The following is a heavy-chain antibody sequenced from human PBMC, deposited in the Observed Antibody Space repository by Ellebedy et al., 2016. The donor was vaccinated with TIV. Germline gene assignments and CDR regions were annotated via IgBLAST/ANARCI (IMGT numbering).Heavy chain of an antibody. CDR2: INPSDGSP. V-gene: IGHV1-46*01. D-gene: IGHD2-21*02. CDR1: GYMFTTYY. CDR3: AIGPCDGDCYSIDY. J-gene: IGHJ4*02. Sequence: AASVKVSCKTSGYMFTTYYVHWVRQAPGQGLEWMGIINPSDGSPRYAQKFQGRVTMTRDTSTGTVYMDLTSLRSADTAVYYCAIGPCDGDCYSIDYWGQGTLVTVSS.